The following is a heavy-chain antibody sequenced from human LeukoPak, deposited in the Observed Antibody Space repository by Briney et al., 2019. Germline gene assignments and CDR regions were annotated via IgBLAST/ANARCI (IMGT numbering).Heavy chain of an antibody. J-gene: IGHJ4*02. CDR1: GYSSATYW. CDR3: ARKSRADY. D-gene: IGHD6-25*01. Sequence: GESLKISCKGSGYSSATYWISWAPQLPGKGLEWMGIIYPGDSETRYSPSFQAQATISADKSISTAYLQWSRLRASVTAMYYCARKSRADYWGQGTLVTVS. V-gene: IGHV5-51*01. CDR2: IYPGDSET.